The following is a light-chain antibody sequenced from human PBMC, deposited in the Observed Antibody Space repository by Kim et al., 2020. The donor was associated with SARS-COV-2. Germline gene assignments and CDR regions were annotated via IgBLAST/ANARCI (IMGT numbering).Light chain of an antibody. J-gene: IGLJ3*02. CDR3: CSCAGSDGV. V-gene: IGLV2-23*02. Sequence: QSALTQPASVSGSPGQSITISCTGTSSDVGSYNLVSWYQQHPGKAPKLMIYEVSKRPSGVSNRFSGSKSGNTASLTISGLQAEDEADYYCCSCAGSDGVFGGGTQLTVL. CDR1: SSDVGSYNL. CDR2: EVS.